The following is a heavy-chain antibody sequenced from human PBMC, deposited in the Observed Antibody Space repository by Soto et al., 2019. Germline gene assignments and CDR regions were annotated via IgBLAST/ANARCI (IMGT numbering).Heavy chain of an antibody. Sequence: SETLSLTCAVYGGSFSGYYWSWIRQPPGKGLEWIGEINHSGSTNYNPSLKSRVTISVDTSKNQFSLKLSSVAAADTAVYYCARANGSGYYYGMDVWGQGTTVTVSS. CDR1: GGSFSGYY. CDR3: ARANGSGYYYGMDV. D-gene: IGHD3-10*01. V-gene: IGHV4-34*01. CDR2: INHSGST. J-gene: IGHJ6*02.